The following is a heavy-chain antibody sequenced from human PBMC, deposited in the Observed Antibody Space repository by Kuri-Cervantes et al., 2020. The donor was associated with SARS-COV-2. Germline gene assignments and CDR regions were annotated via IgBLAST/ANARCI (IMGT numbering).Heavy chain of an antibody. CDR2: MYHSGGI. CDR3: ARDINPVGALDY. Sequence: GSLRLSCAVSGDSISSGYYWGWIRQSPGKGLEWIGEMYHSGGINYNPSLKSRVTISVDTSKNQFSLKLSSVTAADAAVYYCARDINPVGALDYWGQGTLVTAPQ. V-gene: IGHV4-38-2*02. CDR1: GDSISSGYY. D-gene: IGHD1-26*01. J-gene: IGHJ4*02.